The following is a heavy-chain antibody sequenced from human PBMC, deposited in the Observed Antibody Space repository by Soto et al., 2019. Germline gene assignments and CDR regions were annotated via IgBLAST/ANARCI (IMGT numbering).Heavy chain of an antibody. D-gene: IGHD6-13*01. Sequence: QVQLQESGPGLVKPSQTLSLTCTVSGGSITSGDYYWSWIRQPPGKGLAWIGYIYYSGSTYYNPSHKSRGTVSVQPSKNQFSLTVSSLNAEDSAVYYCARLRGNSRSWYEVFSYYYCGMDVWGQGTPVTVSS. CDR3: ARLRGNSRSWYEVFSYYYCGMDV. J-gene: IGHJ6*02. V-gene: IGHV4-30-4*01. CDR1: GGSITSGDYY. CDR2: IYYSGST.